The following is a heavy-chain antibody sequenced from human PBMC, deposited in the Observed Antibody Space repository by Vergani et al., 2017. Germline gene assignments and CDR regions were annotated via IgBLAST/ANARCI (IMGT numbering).Heavy chain of an antibody. CDR1: GESFSAYY. Sequence: QVQLQQWGAGLLKPSETLSLTCAVYGESFSAYYWSWIRQPPGKGLEWIGEINHTGSTNYNPSLKSRVTISVDTSKNQFSLKLSSVTAEDTAVYYCARVLGSYCSGGSCYSEDDAFDIWGQGTMVTVSS. D-gene: IGHD2-15*01. CDR2: INHTGST. CDR3: ARVLGSYCSGGSCYSEDDAFDI. V-gene: IGHV4-34*01. J-gene: IGHJ3*02.